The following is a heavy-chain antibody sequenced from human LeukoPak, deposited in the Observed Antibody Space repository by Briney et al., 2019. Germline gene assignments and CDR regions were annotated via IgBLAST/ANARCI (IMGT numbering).Heavy chain of an antibody. Sequence: SETLSLTCAVSGYSISSGYYWGWIRQPPGKGLEWIGSIYHSGSTYYNPSLKSRVTISVDTSNNQFSLKLSSVTAADTAVYYCARAVELWFGGLFGAFDIWGQGTMVTVSS. J-gene: IGHJ3*02. CDR2: IYHSGST. CDR3: ARAVELWFGGLFGAFDI. D-gene: IGHD3-10*01. V-gene: IGHV4-38-2*01. CDR1: GYSISSGYY.